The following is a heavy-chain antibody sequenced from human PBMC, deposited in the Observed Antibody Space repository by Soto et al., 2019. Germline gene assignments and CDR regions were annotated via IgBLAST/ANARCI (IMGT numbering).Heavy chain of an antibody. Sequence: HEHLVQSGAEVKRPGASLKVSCKASGYSFTGYYIHWVRQAPGQGLEWMGWINPDSGATNYAQNFQGRVTLTSDTSISAASMDLTSLASDDRAVYYCARGDYGTGGYPFPYVDYWGQGTVVIVSS. J-gene: IGHJ4*02. D-gene: IGHD2-8*02. V-gene: IGHV1-2*02. CDR1: GYSFTGYY. CDR2: INPDSGAT. CDR3: ARGDYGTGGYPFPYVDY.